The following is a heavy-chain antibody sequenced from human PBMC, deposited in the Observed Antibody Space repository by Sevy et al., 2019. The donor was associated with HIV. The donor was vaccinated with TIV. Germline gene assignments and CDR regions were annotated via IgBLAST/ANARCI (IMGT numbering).Heavy chain of an antibody. CDR3: VRVVYSSGWFSFDS. CDR1: GVSFSAYY. J-gene: IGHJ4*02. D-gene: IGHD6-19*01. V-gene: IGHV4-34*01. CDR2: INHSGRT. Sequence: SETLSLTCAVYGVSFSAYYWSWIRQPPGKGLEWIGEINHSGRTNYNPSLKSRVTISVDASKNQFPLKLTSMAAADTAVYYCVRVVYSSGWFSFDSWGQGTMVTVSS.